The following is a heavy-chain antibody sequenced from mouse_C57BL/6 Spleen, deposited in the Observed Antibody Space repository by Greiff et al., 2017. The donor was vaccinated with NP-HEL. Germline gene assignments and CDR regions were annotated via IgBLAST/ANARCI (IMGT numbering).Heavy chain of an antibody. CDR3: ARSLGYDRAYFDY. CDR2: IYPRSGNT. Sequence: VQRVESGAELARPGASVKLSCKASGYTFTSYGISWVKQRTGQGLEWIGEIYPRSGNTYYNEKFKGKATLTADKSSSTAYMELRSLTSEDSAVYFCARSLGYDRAYFDYWGQGTTLTVSS. J-gene: IGHJ2*01. V-gene: IGHV1-81*01. CDR1: GYTFTSYG. D-gene: IGHD2-2*01.